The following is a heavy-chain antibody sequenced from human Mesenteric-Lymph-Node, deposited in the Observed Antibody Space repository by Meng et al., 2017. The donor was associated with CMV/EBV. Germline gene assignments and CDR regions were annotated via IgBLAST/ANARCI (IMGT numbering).Heavy chain of an antibody. Sequence: SETLSLTCTVSGGSVSSGSYYWGWIRQPPGKGLEWIGSIYYSGSTYYNPSLQSRVTISVDTSKNHFSLKLSSVTAADTAMYYCARAGGYTSSWYAYWGQGTLVTVSS. V-gene: IGHV4-39*07. CDR1: GGSVSSGSYY. CDR2: IYYSGST. D-gene: IGHD6-13*01. J-gene: IGHJ4*02. CDR3: ARAGGYTSSWYAY.